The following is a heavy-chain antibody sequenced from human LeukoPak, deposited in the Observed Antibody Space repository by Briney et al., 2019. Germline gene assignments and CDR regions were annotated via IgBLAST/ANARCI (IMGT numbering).Heavy chain of an antibody. CDR1: GFTFSSYW. D-gene: IGHD3-9*01. CDR2: IKQDGSEK. V-gene: IGHV3-7*04. Sequence: GGSLRLSCAASGFTFSSYWMSWVRQAPGKGLEWVANIKQDGSEKYYVDSVKGRFTISRDNAKNSLYLQMNSLRAEDTAVYYCARASWANGIHYDISGFAFDIWGQGTMVTVSS. J-gene: IGHJ3*02. CDR3: ARASWANGIHYDISGFAFDI.